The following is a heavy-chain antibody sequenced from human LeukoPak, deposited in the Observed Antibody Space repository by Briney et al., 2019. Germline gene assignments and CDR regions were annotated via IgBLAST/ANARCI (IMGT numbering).Heavy chain of an antibody. V-gene: IGHV4-39*01. CDR2: IYFSGTP. D-gene: IGHD3-10*02. CDR3: VRHMLSVEYSNWFDP. CDR1: GGSIRSSSYY. J-gene: IGHJ5*02. Sequence: SETLSLTCNVSGGSIRSSSYYWGWIRQPPGKGLEWVGSIYFSGTPYYNPSLKSRLTMSVDTSKNELSLQLKSVTAADTAVYYCVRHMLSVEYSNWFDPWGQGTLVTISS.